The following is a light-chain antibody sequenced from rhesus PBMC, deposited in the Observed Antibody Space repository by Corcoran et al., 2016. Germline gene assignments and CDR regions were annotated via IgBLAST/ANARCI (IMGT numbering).Light chain of an antibody. Sequence: DIQMTQSPSSVSASVGDRVTITCRASQGISCYLDWYQQKTGKAPKLLIYYAASLKSGVPSRFSGSGSGTDFTLTISSLQSEDFATYYCQKYNSLPPAFGQGTKVEIK. CDR3: QKYNSLPPA. CDR2: YAA. V-gene: IGKV1-25*01. CDR1: QGISCY. J-gene: IGKJ1*01.